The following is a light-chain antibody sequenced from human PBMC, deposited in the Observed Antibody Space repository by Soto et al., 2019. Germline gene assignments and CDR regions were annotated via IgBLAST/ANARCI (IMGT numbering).Light chain of an antibody. Sequence: QLVLTQPPSASGTPGQRVTISCSGSSSNIGRNTVSWYQQVPGTAPKVLIHADNQRPSGVPDRFSGSKSGTSASLAISGLQAEDEADYYCAAWDDSLNGLWVFGGGTKLTVL. V-gene: IGLV1-44*01. CDR1: SSNIGRNT. J-gene: IGLJ3*02. CDR3: AAWDDSLNGLWV. CDR2: ADN.